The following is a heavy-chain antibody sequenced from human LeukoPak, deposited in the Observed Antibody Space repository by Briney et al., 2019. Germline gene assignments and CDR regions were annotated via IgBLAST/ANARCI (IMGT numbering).Heavy chain of an antibody. J-gene: IGHJ4*02. V-gene: IGHV3-23*01. CDR1: GCTFSSYA. CDR2: ISGSGGST. CDR3: AKRRYCTTTSCHDFDY. Sequence: PGGSLRLSCAASGCTFSSYAMNWVRQAPATGQEWVSAISGSGGSTYYADSVKGRFTISRDNSKNTLYPQMHSLSPGDTAVYYCAKRRYCTTTSCHDFDYWGQGTLVTVSS. D-gene: IGHD2-2*01.